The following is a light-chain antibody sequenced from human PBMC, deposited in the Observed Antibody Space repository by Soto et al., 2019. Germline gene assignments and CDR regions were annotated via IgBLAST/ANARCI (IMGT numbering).Light chain of an antibody. CDR1: QSVSSN. CDR3: QQYNNWPIT. J-gene: IGKJ5*01. CDR2: AAS. Sequence: GMSQSPATVSVHPAETATLPCRASQSVSSNLAWYQQKPGQAPRLLIYAASTRATDIPARFSGSGSGTEFTLTISSLQSEDFAIYFCQQYNNWPITFGQGTLLEI. V-gene: IGKV3-15*01.